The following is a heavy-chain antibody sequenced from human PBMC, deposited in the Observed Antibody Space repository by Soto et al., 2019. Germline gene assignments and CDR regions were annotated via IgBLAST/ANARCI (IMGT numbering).Heavy chain of an antibody. CDR2: INQSGDT. CDR3: AWGPGGYYFDH. CDR1: GLPFSDYF. D-gene: IGHD6-13*01. V-gene: IGHV4-34*01. J-gene: IGHJ4*02. Sequence: SETLSLTCGVYGLPFSDYFWSWIRQPPGKGLEWIGEINQSGDTVYNPSLKSRVTISLDTSQKQFSLKLSSVTAADTAVYYCAWGPGGYYFDHWGQGALVTVSS.